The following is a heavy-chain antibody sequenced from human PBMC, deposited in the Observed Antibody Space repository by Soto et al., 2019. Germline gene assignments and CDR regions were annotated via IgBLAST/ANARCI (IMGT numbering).Heavy chain of an antibody. CDR1: GGSISSGGYY. CDR2: IYYSGST. V-gene: IGHV4-31*03. CDR3: ASVPYLIAAAGNGVFHYYYGMDV. Sequence: QVQLQESGPGLVKPSQTLSLTCTVSGGSISSGGYYWSWIRQHPGKGLEWIGYIYYSGSTYYNPSLKSRVTISVDTSKNQFSLKLSSVTAADTAVYYCASVPYLIAAAGNGVFHYYYGMDVWGQGTTVTVSS. J-gene: IGHJ6*02. D-gene: IGHD6-13*01.